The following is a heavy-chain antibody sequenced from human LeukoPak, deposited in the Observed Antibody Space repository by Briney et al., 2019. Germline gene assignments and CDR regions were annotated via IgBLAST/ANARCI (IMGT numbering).Heavy chain of an antibody. Sequence: GASVKVSCKASGGTFSNYAISWVRQAPGQGLEWMGRITPIVDIATYIQKFQGRVTITANKFTSTAYMELSSLTSEDTAVYYCASGLGFCSGSDCTNLVKDYYYGMNVWGQGTTVTVSS. V-gene: IGHV1-69*04. CDR3: ASGLGFCSGSDCTNLVKDYYYGMNV. J-gene: IGHJ6*02. CDR1: GGTFSNYA. D-gene: IGHD2-15*01. CDR2: ITPIVDIA.